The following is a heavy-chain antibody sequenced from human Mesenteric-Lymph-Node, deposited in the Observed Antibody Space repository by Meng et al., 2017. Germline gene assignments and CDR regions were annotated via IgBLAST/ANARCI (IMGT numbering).Heavy chain of an antibody. CDR2: IWYDGSNK. CDR3: ARDRVEMIVVGVGLTFDP. Sequence: GESLKISCAASGFTFSSYGMHWVRQAPGKGLEWVAVIWYDGSNKYYADSVKGRFTISRDNSKNTLYLQMNSLRAEDTAVYYCARDRVEMIVVGVGLTFDPWGQGTLVTVSS. J-gene: IGHJ5*02. V-gene: IGHV3-33*08. CDR1: GFTFSSYG. D-gene: IGHD3-22*01.